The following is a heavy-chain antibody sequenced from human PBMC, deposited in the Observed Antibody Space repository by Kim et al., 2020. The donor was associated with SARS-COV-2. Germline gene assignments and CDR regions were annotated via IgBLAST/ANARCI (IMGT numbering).Heavy chain of an antibody. V-gene: IGHV4-59*08. CDR3: TRHRDYYDGSGYNYY. J-gene: IGHJ4*02. Sequence: SETLSLTCTVSGGSISSYYWSWIRQPPGKGLEWIGYIYYSGSTNYNPSLKSRVTISVDTSKNQFSLKLSSVTAAATAVYYCTRHRDYYDGSGYNYYWGQGTLVTVSS. D-gene: IGHD3-22*01. CDR1: GGSISSYY. CDR2: IYYSGST.